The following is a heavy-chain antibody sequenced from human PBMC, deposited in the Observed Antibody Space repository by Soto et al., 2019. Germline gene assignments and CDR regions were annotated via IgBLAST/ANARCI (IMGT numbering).Heavy chain of an antibody. J-gene: IGHJ4*02. CDR2: MKHDGSEK. CDR3: ARELHWTIDY. CDR1: GFTFSTYW. V-gene: IGHV3-7*05. D-gene: IGHD2-8*02. Sequence: GGSLRLSCAASGFTFSTYWMSWVRQAPGEGLEWVANMKHDGSEKHYVDSVKGRFTISRDNAKNSLYLHMINLRADDTAVYYCARELHWTIDYWGQGSLVTVSS.